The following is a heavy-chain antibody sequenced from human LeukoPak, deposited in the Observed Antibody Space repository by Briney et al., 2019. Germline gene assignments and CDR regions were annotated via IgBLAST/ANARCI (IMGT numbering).Heavy chain of an antibody. CDR2: INHSGST. CDR3: AHSYYYGSGSPTDDAFDI. J-gene: IGHJ3*02. Sequence: SETLSLTCAVYGGSFSGYYWSWIRQPPGKGLEWIGEINHSGSTNYNPSLKSRVTISVDTSKNQFSLKLSSVTAADTAVYYCAHSYYYGSGSPTDDAFDIWGQGTMVAVSS. D-gene: IGHD3-10*01. CDR1: GGSFSGYY. V-gene: IGHV4-34*01.